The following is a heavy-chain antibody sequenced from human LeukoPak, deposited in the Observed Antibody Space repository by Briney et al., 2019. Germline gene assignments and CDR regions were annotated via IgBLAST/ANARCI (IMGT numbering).Heavy chain of an antibody. D-gene: IGHD3-10*01. CDR1: GFAFNFYA. V-gene: IGHV3-23*01. J-gene: IGHJ4*02. Sequence: GGSLRLSCAASGFAFNFYAMTWVRQAPGKRLQWVSTINASGGNTYYADSVRGRFTISRDNSKNTLYLQMSSLRAEDSAVYYCAKRGGYETMAAFDYWGQGTLVTVSS. CDR3: AKRGGYETMAAFDY. CDR2: INASGGNT.